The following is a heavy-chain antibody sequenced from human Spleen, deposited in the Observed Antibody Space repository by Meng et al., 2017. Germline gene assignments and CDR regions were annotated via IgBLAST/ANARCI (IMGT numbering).Heavy chain of an antibody. V-gene: IGHV3-15*01. D-gene: IGHD3-3*01. J-gene: IGHJ4*02. CDR3: ATVDRYFFGLGE. CDR1: GFTFRNAW. CDR2: IKSEIDGGTT. Sequence: EVQLVESGGGLVKPGGSLRLSCAVSGFTFRNAWTSWVRQAPGKGLEWVGRIKSEIDGGTTDYAAPVKGRFTISRDDSKNTLFLQMNGLKTEDTAVYFCATVDRYFFGLGEWGQGTLVTVSS.